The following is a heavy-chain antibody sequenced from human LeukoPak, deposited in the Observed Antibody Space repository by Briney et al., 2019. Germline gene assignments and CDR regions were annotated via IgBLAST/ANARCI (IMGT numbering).Heavy chain of an antibody. CDR3: ARGRPHGNDY. J-gene: IGHJ4*02. CDR2: IASDGNNR. D-gene: IGHD4-23*01. V-gene: IGHV3-74*01. Sequence: GGSLRLSCAASGFTFSSYWMNWVRQVPGKGLVWVSRIASDGNNRDYADSVKGRFTISRVNAKNTLYLQMNSLRVEDTAVYYCARGRPHGNDYWGQGTLVTVSS. CDR1: GFTFSSYW.